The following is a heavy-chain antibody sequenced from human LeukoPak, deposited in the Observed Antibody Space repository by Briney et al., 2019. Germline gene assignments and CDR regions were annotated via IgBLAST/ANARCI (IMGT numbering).Heavy chain of an antibody. D-gene: IGHD6-19*01. CDR3: AKSYSNGWYDFDY. CDR2: ISGGGST. V-gene: IGHV3-23*01. CDR1: GFTFSSYA. J-gene: IGHJ4*02. Sequence: PGGSLRLSCAASGFTFSSYAMHWVRQAPGKGLEWVSAISGGGSTYYADSVKGRFTISRDNSKNTLYLQMNSLRAEDTAVYYCAKSYSNGWYDFDYWGQGTLVTVSS.